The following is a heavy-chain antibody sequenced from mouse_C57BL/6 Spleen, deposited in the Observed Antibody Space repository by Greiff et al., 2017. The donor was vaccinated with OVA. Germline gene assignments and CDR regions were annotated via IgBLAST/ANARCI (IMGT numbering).Heavy chain of an antibody. CDR3: ARAPTGGAMDY. CDR1: GYTFTSYW. D-gene: IGHD2-10*01. Sequence: QVHVKQPGAELVMPGASVKLSCKASGYTFTSYWMHWVKQRPGQGLEWIGEIDPSDSYTNYNQKFKGKSTLTVDKSSSTAYMQLSSLTSEDSAVYYCARAPTGGAMDYWGQGTSVTVSS. V-gene: IGHV1-69*01. J-gene: IGHJ4*01. CDR2: IDPSDSYT.